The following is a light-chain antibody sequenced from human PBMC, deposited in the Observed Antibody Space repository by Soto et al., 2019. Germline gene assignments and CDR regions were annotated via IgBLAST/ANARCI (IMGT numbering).Light chain of an antibody. Sequence: EIVLTQSPATLSLSPGERATLSCRASQSVGSYLAWYQQIPGQAPRLLISDASNRATGIPDRFSGSGSGTDFSLTISRLEPEDFAVYYCQQGGHGGITFGPGTRVDLK. CDR2: DAS. J-gene: IGKJ3*01. CDR1: QSVGSY. V-gene: IGKV3-11*01. CDR3: QQGGHGGIT.